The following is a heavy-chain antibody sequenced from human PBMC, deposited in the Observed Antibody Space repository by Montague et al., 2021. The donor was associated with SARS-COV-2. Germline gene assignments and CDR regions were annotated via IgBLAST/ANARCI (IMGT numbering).Heavy chain of an antibody. Sequence: SLRLSCAASGFTFSDYYMSWIRQAPGRGLEWVSYISSSRYTNYADSVKGRFTISRDNTKNSLSLQMNSLRAEDTAVYYCASTGHCTGGVCFAHYFDYWGQGSRVTVSS. CDR1: GFTFSDYY. V-gene: IGHV3-11*03. D-gene: IGHD2-8*02. J-gene: IGHJ4*02. CDR3: ASTGHCTGGVCFAHYFDY. CDR2: ISSSRYT.